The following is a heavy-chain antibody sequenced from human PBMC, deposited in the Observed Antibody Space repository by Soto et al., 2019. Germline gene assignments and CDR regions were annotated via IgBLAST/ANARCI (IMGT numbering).Heavy chain of an antibody. CDR2: IDPYDSNT. CDR3: AELSGSYRPFDY. CDR1: GDSLTSYW. Sequence: GESLKISCKGSGDSLTSYWINWVRQMPGKGLEWMGRIDPYDSNTIYSPSLQGHVTILADRSTNTAYLHWSSLKASDTAIYYCAELSGSYRPFDYWGQGTVVTVSS. D-gene: IGHD1-26*01. V-gene: IGHV5-10-1*01. J-gene: IGHJ4*02.